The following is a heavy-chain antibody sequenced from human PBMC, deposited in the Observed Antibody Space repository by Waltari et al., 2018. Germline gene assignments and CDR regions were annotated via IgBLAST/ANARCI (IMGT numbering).Heavy chain of an antibody. J-gene: IGHJ3*02. D-gene: IGHD3-22*01. CDR3: ASPYYYDSSGDYSSFAFDI. CDR1: GGTFSSYA. V-gene: IGHV1-69*01. CDR2: IIPIFGTA. Sequence: QVQLVQSGAEVKKPGSSVKVSCKASGGTFSSYAISWVRQAPGQGLEWMGGIIPIFGTANYAQKFQGRVTITADESTSTAYMELSSLRSEDTAVYYCASPYYYDSSGDYSSFAFDIWGQGTMVTVSS.